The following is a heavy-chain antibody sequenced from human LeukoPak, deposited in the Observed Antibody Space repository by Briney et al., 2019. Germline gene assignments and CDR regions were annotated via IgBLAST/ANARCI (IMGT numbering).Heavy chain of an antibody. J-gene: IGHJ5*02. D-gene: IGHD2-21*02. Sequence: SETLSLTCTVSGGSISSYYWSWIWQPPGKGLEWIGYIYYSGSTNYNPSLKSRVTISVDTSKKQFSLKLSSVTAADTAVYFCASGSGDKGPHWFDPWGQGTLVTVSS. CDR3: ASGSGDKGPHWFDP. V-gene: IGHV4-59*01. CDR1: GGSISSYY. CDR2: IYYSGST.